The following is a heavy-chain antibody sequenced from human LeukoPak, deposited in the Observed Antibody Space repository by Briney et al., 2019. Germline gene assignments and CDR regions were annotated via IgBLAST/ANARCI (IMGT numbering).Heavy chain of an antibody. CDR2: ISYDGSNK. Sequence: GGSLRLSCAASGFTFSSYGMPWVRQAPGKGLEWVAVISYDGSNKYYADSVKGRFTISRDNSKNTLYLQMNSLRAEDTAVYYCAKGIAVAGTANDAFDIWGQGTMVTVSS. V-gene: IGHV3-30*18. D-gene: IGHD6-19*01. J-gene: IGHJ3*02. CDR1: GFTFSSYG. CDR3: AKGIAVAGTANDAFDI.